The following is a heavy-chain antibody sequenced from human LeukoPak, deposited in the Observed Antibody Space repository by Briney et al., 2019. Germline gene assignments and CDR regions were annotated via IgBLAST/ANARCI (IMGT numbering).Heavy chain of an antibody. D-gene: IGHD1-1*01. CDR1: GFTFCTFW. V-gene: IGHV3-7*01. Sequence: GGSLRLSCAASGFTFCTFWMSWVRQAPGKGLEWVANIKVDGSEKYYVDSMKGRFTVSRDNAKNSLYLQMDSLRAEDTAVYYCARGGTFVSDYWGQGTLVTVSS. CDR2: IKVDGSEK. J-gene: IGHJ4*02. CDR3: ARGGTFVSDY.